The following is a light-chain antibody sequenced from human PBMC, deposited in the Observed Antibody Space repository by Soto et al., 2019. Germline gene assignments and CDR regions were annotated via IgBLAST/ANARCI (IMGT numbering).Light chain of an antibody. CDR1: QPIGTY. CDR2: DAS. CDR3: QQGYIAPWT. J-gene: IGKJ1*01. V-gene: IGKV1-39*01. Sequence: DIQMTQSPSSLSASIGDRVTITCRASQPIGTYLNWYQQTPGKAPKFLIYDASTLQSGVPSRFSGSGSGTYFTLTISSLQPEDFATYFCQQGYIAPWTFGQGTKV.